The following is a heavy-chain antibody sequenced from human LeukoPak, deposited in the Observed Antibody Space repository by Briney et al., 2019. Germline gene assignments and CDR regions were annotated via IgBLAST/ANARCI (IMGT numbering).Heavy chain of an antibody. CDR2: ISSSSSYI. V-gene: IGHV3-21*01. CDR1: GFTFSSYG. D-gene: IGHD2-15*01. Sequence: PGGSLRLSCAASGFTFSSYGMNWVRQAPGKGLEWVSSISSSSSYIYYADSVKGRFTISRDNAKNSLYLQMNSLRAEDTAVYYCARVGSGDAFDIWGQGTMVTVSS. CDR3: ARVGSGDAFDI. J-gene: IGHJ3*02.